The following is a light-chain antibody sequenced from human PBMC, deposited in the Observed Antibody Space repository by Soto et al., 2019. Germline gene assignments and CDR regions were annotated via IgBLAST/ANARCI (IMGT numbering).Light chain of an antibody. CDR3: CSYTSSTTPL. J-gene: IGLJ2*01. V-gene: IGLV2-18*02. CDR1: SSDVGDYEH. CDR2: EVS. Sequence: QSALTQPPSVSGSPGQSVTISCTVTSSDVGDYEHVSWYQLAPGTAPKLVISEVSNRPSGVSNRFSGSKSGNTASLTISGLQAEDEADYYCCSYTSSTTPLLGGGTKLTVL.